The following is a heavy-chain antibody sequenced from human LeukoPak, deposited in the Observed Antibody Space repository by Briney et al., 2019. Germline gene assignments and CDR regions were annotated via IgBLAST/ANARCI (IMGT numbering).Heavy chain of an antibody. J-gene: IGHJ6*03. D-gene: IGHD5-18*01. V-gene: IGHV4-4*07. CDR1: GGSFSAYY. Sequence: PSETLSLTCGVYGGSFSAYYWSWIRQPAGKGLEWIGRIYTSGSTNYNPSLKSRVTMSVDTSKNQFSLKLSSVTAADTAVYYCARDKSGDTAMLGLYYYYYMDVWGKGTTVTISS. CDR3: ARDKSGDTAMLGLYYYYYMDV. CDR2: IYTSGST.